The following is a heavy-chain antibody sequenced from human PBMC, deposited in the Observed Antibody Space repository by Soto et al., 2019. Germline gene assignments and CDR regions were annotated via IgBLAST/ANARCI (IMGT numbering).Heavy chain of an antibody. CDR2: IYYSGST. Sequence: QVQLQESGPGLVKPSQTLSLTCTVSGGSISSGGDYWSWIRQHPGKGLEWIGYIYYSGSTYYNPSLKSRVTISVDTSKNQFALKLSSVTAADTAVYYCARDRGYCSSTSCTSTGWFDPWGQGTLVTVSS. CDR1: GGSISSGGDY. J-gene: IGHJ5*02. V-gene: IGHV4-31*03. CDR3: ARDRGYCSSTSCTSTGWFDP. D-gene: IGHD2-2*01.